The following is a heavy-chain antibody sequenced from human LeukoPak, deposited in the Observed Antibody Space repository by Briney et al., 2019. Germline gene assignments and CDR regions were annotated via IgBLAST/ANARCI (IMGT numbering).Heavy chain of an antibody. CDR3: ARDAYCGSGNFDY. D-gene: IGHD3-10*01. V-gene: IGHV3-21*01. Sequence: GGSLRLSCAASGFTFSSYSMNWVRQAPGKGLEWVSSISSSSSYIYYADSVKGRFTISRDNAKNSLYLQMNSLRAEDTAVYYCARDAYCGSGNFDYWGQGTLVTVSS. J-gene: IGHJ4*02. CDR1: GFTFSSYS. CDR2: ISSSSSYI.